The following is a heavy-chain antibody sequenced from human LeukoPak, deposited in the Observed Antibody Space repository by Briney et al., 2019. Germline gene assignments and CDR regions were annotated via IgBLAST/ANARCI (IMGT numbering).Heavy chain of an antibody. Sequence: SGTLSLTCTVSGGSISSSSYYWGWIRQPPGKGLEWIGSIYFSGNTYYNPSLKSRVTISVDTSKNQFSLKLSSVTAADTAVYFCARHNSYGDSARNWFDPWGQGTLVTVSS. J-gene: IGHJ5*02. D-gene: IGHD4-17*01. V-gene: IGHV4-39*01. CDR3: ARHNSYGDSARNWFDP. CDR1: GGSISSSSYY. CDR2: IYFSGNT.